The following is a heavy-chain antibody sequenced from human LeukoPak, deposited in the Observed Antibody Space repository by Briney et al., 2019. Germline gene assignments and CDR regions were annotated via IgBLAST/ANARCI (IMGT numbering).Heavy chain of an antibody. D-gene: IGHD3-16*02. J-gene: IGHJ4*02. CDR1: GGPITNSY. V-gene: IGHV4-59*01. CDR3: AVWGSYRKLDY. CDR2: IHDVGTT. Sequence: SETLSLTCTVSGGPITNSYWSWIRQSPGKGLEWIGYIHDVGTTNHNPSLKSRVTLSIDTSANQFSLTLRSVTTADTAVYYCAVWGSYRKLDYWGQGTLVTVSS.